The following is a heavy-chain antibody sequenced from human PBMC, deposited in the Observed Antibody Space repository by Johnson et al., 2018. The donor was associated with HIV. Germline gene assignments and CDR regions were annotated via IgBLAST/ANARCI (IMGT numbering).Heavy chain of an antibody. D-gene: IGHD6-13*01. J-gene: IGHJ3*02. CDR1: GFTFSDYS. CDR3: AKDTDSSSWVGGAFDI. V-gene: IGHV3-9*01. Sequence: VQLVESGGGLVQPGGSLRLSCAGSGFTFSDYSMHWVRQAPGQGLEYVSLIGSIDYADSVKGRFTISRDNAKNYLYLQMKSLRVEDTALDYCAKDTDSSSWVGGAFDIWGQGTMVTVSS. CDR2: IGSI.